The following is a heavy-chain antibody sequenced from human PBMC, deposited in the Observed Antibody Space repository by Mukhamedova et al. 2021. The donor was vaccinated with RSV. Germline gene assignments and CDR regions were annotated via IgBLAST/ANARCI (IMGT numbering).Heavy chain of an antibody. J-gene: IGHJ6*03. CDR2: IYPGDSDT. CDR3: ARHPEGYDIARKSPYYYYMDV. V-gene: IGHV5-51*01. D-gene: IGHD3-9*01. Sequence: MGWVRQMPGKGLEWMGIIYPGDSDTRYSPSFQGQVTISADKSISTAYLQWSSLKASDTAMYYCARHPEGYDIARKSPYYYYMDVWG.